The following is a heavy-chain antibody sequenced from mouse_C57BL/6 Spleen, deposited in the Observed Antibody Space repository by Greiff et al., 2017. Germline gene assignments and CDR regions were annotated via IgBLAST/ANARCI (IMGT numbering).Heavy chain of an antibody. V-gene: IGHV1-85*01. CDR1: GYTFTSYD. J-gene: IGHJ1*03. D-gene: IGHD2-4*01. CDR2: IYPRDGST. Sequence: QVQLQQSGPELVKPGASVKLSCKASGYTFTSYDINWVKQRPGPGIEWIGWIYPRDGSTKYNEKSKGKATLTVDTSSSTAYMELHSLTAEDSAVYFCARPRTMIPRSYWYFDVWGTGTTVTVSS. CDR3: ARPRTMIPRSYWYFDV.